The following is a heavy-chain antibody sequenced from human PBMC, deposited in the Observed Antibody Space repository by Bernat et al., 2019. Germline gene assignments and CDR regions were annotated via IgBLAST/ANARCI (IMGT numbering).Heavy chain of an antibody. D-gene: IGHD3-3*01. Sequence: EVQLVESGGGLVQPGGSLRLSCAASGFTFSSYWMHWVRQAPGKGLVWVSRFNSDGTTTTYADSMKGRCTISRDNTKNTMYLKMNSLRAEDTAVYYCARARYYDLIDYWGQGTLVTVSS. CDR2: FNSDGTTT. CDR3: ARARYYDLIDY. V-gene: IGHV3-74*01. J-gene: IGHJ4*02. CDR1: GFTFSSYW.